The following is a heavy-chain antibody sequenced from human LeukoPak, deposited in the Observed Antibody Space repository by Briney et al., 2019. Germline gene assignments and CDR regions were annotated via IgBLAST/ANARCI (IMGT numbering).Heavy chain of an antibody. CDR1: GYTFTSYY. V-gene: IGHV1-46*01. CDR2: INPSGGST. CDR3: ARDPYGPRTGYYYYMDV. J-gene: IGHJ6*03. D-gene: IGHD3-10*01. Sequence: VASVKVSCKASGYTFTSYYMHWVRQAPGRGLEWMGIINPSGGSTSYAQKFQGRVTMTRDTSTSTVYMELSSLRSEDTAVYYCARDPYGPRTGYYYYMDVWGKGTTVTVSS.